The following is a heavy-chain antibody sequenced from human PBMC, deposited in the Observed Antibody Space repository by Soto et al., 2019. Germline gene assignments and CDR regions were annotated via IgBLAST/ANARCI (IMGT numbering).Heavy chain of an antibody. CDR3: ASQVAYCGGDCYVSFDY. CDR1: GGSISSGDYY. D-gene: IGHD2-21*02. J-gene: IGHJ4*02. CDR2: IYYSGST. V-gene: IGHV4-30-4*01. Sequence: QVQLQESGPGLVKPSQTLSLTCTVSGGSISSGDYYWSWIRQPPGKGLEWIGYIYYSGSTYYNPSLKSRVTISVETSKNQFSLKLSSVTAADTAVYYCASQVAYCGGDCYVSFDYWGQGTLVTVSS.